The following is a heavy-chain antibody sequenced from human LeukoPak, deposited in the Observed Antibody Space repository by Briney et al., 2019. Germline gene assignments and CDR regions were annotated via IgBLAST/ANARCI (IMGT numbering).Heavy chain of an antibody. CDR1: GFTFSSYS. D-gene: IGHD3-22*01. CDR3: AGVWGIVVVNLDY. J-gene: IGHJ4*02. Sequence: GGSLRLSCAASGFTFSSYSMNWVRQAPGKGLEWVSSISSSSSYIYYADSVKGRFTISRDNAKNSLYLQMNSLRAEDTAVYYCAGVWGIVVVNLDYWGQGTLVTVS. CDR2: ISSSSSYI. V-gene: IGHV3-21*01.